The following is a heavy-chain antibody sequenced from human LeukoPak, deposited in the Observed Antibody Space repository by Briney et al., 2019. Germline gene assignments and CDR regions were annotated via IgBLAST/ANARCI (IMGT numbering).Heavy chain of an antibody. Sequence: PGGSLRLSCAASGFTVSSNYMSWVRQAPGKGLEWVSVIYSGGSTYYADSVKGRSTISRDNSKNTLYLQMNSLRAEDTAVYYCASASSGWSNFDYWGQGTLVTVSS. V-gene: IGHV3-53*01. CDR3: ASASSGWSNFDY. J-gene: IGHJ4*02. CDR1: GFTVSSNY. D-gene: IGHD6-19*01. CDR2: IYSGGST.